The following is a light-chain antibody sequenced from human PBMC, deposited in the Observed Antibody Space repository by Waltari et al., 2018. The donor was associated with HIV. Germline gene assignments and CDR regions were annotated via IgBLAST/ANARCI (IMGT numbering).Light chain of an antibody. CDR2: WAS. CDR3: QQYYSSPLT. J-gene: IGKJ4*01. Sequence: DIVMTQSPDSLAVSLGERAPINCKSSHSLFYTSNNKNSLAWYQQRPGQPPKLLIYWASTRESGVPDRFSGGGSGTDFTLTISGLQVEDVAVYFCQQYYSSPLTFGGGTRVEIK. V-gene: IGKV4-1*01. CDR1: HSLFYTSNNKNS.